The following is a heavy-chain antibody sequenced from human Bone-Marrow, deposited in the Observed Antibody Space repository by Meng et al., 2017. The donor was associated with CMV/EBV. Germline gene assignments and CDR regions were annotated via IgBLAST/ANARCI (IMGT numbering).Heavy chain of an antibody. V-gene: IGHV3-30*09. D-gene: IGHD2-8*01. J-gene: IGHJ4*02. Sequence: GESLKISCAASGFSFNRHSMHWVRQAPGKGLEWVAFISYDGRLEYYADSVKGRFAISRDNSKSTLYLQMNSLRPDDTAVYYCARRPLCCTTAGRRELDFWGQGRLVTVSS. CDR2: ISYDGRLE. CDR1: GFSFNRHS. CDR3: ARRPLCCTTAGRRELDF.